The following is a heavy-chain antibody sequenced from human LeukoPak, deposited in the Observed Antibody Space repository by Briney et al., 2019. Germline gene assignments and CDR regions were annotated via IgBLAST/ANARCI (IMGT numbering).Heavy chain of an antibody. Sequence: ASVKVSCKASGYTFTSYYMHWVRQAPGQGLEWMGIINPSGGSTSYAQKFQGRVTMTRDTSTSTVYMGLSSLRSEDTAVYYCARAGYCSGGSCSSDWFDPWGQGTLVTVSS. D-gene: IGHD2-15*01. CDR1: GYTFTSYY. V-gene: IGHV1-46*01. CDR3: ARAGYCSGGSCSSDWFDP. CDR2: INPSGGST. J-gene: IGHJ5*02.